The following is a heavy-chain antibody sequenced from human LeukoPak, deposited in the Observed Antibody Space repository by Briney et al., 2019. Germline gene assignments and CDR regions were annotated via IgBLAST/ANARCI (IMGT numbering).Heavy chain of an antibody. CDR1: GGSISNYY. CDR2: IYDSGST. V-gene: IGHV4-59*01. J-gene: IGHJ4*02. CDR3: ARAREDSFDY. Sequence: SETLSLTCTVSGGSISNYYWNWIRQPPGKGLEWIGYIYDSGSTSYNPSLKSRVTISEDTTKNQFSLKLNSVTAADTAVYYCARAREDSFDYWGQGTLVTVS.